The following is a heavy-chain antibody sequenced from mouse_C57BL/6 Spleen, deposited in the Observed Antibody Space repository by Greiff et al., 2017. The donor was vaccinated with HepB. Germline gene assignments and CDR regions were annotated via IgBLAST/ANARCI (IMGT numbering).Heavy chain of an antibody. V-gene: IGHV2-2*01. J-gene: IGHJ2*01. CDR1: GFALTSYG. CDR3: ARTGTGDYFDY. CDR2: IWSGGST. D-gene: IGHD2-14*01. Sequence: VQLQQSGPGLVQPSQSLSITCTVSGFALTSYGVHWVRQSPGKGLEWLGVIWSGGSTDYNAAFISRLSISKNNSKSQVFFKMNSLHADDAAIYYCARTGTGDYFDYWGQGTTLTVSS.